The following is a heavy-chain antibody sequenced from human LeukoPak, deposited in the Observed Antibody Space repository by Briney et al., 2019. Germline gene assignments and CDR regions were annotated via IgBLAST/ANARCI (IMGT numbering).Heavy chain of an antibody. CDR2: IVPIIGTA. CDR1: GGTFSSYT. J-gene: IGHJ4*02. D-gene: IGHD3-3*02. Sequence: SVKVSRKASGGTFSSYTISWVRQAPGQGLEWMGGIVPIIGTAKYAQKFQDRVTITADDSTTTSYMELSRLISEDTAVYYCATDVAGAFGTKALDSWGQGTLVTVSS. CDR3: ATDVAGAFGTKALDS. V-gene: IGHV1-69*13.